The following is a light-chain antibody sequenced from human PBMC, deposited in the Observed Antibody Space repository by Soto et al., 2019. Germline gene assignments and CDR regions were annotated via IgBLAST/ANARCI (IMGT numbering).Light chain of an antibody. J-gene: IGLJ1*01. CDR3: KSYAGSNTYV. Sequence: QSALAQPPSASGSPGQSVTISCTGTKNDIGVYDFVSWYQHHPGKAPRLIVYEVVHWPSGVPVRFSVSKSGNAAPRTVSGLQAADEADYFCKSYAGSNTYVFGSGTKVAVL. V-gene: IGLV2-8*01. CDR2: EVV. CDR1: KNDIGVYDF.